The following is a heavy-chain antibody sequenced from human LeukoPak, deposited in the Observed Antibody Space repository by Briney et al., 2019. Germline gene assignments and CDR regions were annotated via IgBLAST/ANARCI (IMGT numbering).Heavy chain of an antibody. CDR2: IYYSGST. V-gene: IGHV4-59*01. Sequence: PSETLSLTCTVSGGSFSSYYWSWVRQPPGKGLEGIGYIYYSGSTNYNPSLKSRVTISVDTSKNQFSLKLSSVTAADTAVYYCARSDSGSYYSPPYYYYGMDVWGKGTTVTVSS. CDR1: GGSFSSYY. J-gene: IGHJ6*04. CDR3: ARSDSGSYYSPPYYYYGMDV. D-gene: IGHD3-10*01.